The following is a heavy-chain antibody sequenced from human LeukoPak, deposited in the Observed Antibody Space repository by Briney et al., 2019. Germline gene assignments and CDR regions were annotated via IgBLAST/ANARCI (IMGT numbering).Heavy chain of an antibody. V-gene: IGHV4/OR15-8*01. Sequence: SETLSLTCGVSGGSISNTNWWAWVRQPPGKGLEWIGEIYHSGSTNYNPSLKSRVTISVDKSKNQFSLKLSSVTAADTAVYYCARTSRINMVLDPWGQGTLVTVSS. CDR1: GGSISNTNW. J-gene: IGHJ5*02. D-gene: IGHD3-10*01. CDR2: IYHSGST. CDR3: ARTSRINMVLDP.